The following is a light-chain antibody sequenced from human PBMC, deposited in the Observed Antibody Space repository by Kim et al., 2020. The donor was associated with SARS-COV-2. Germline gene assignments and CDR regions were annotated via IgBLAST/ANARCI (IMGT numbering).Light chain of an antibody. CDR2: GAS. J-gene: IGKJ5*01. V-gene: IGKV3-20*01. CDR3: QQYGRSLIT. Sequence: EIVLTQSPGTLSLSPGERATLSCRASQSVSSSYLAWYQQKPGQAPRLLIYGASSTATGIPDRFSGSGSGTDFTLTISRLEPEDFAVYYCQQYGRSLITFGQGTRLEIK. CDR1: QSVSSSY.